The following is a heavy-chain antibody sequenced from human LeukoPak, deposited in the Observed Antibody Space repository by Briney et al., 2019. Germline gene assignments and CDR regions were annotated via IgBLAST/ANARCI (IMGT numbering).Heavy chain of an antibody. CDR1: GFTFSSYG. CDR2: IWYDGSNK. V-gene: IGHV3-33*06. Sequence: GGSLRLSCAASGFTFSSYGMHWVRQAPGKGLEWVAVIWYDGSNKYYADSVKGRFTISRDNSKNTLYLQMNSLRAEDTAVYYCAKLGSIVVVTPVAYWGQGTLVTVSS. D-gene: IGHD3-22*01. CDR3: AKLGSIVVVTPVAY. J-gene: IGHJ4*02.